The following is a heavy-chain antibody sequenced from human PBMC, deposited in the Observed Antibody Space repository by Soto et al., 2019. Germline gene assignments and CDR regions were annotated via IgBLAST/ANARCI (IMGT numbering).Heavy chain of an antibody. Sequence: PSETLSLTCTVSGGSISSYYLSWIRQPPGKGLEWIGYIYYSGSTNYNPSLKSRVTISVDTSKNQSSLKLSSVTAADTAVYYCARVSTRGYSYGPFDLWGRGTLVTVYS. D-gene: IGHD5-18*01. CDR2: IYYSGST. V-gene: IGHV4-59*01. J-gene: IGHJ2*01. CDR3: ARVSTRGYSYGPFDL. CDR1: GGSISSYY.